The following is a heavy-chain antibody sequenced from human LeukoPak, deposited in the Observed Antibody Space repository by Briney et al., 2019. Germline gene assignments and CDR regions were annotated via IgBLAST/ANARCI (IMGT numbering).Heavy chain of an antibody. CDR2: IIPILCTA. D-gene: IGHD1-26*01. CDR1: GGTFICYA. Sequence: SVTVSFMASGGTFICYAISWVRQAPGQGREWMGGIIPILCTANYAQKFEGRVTITTDESTSTAYMELSSLRSEDTAVYYCARGVIIVGATLNNYYYYYMDVWGKGTTVTVSS. J-gene: IGHJ6*03. V-gene: IGHV1-69*05. CDR3: ARGVIIVGATLNNYYYYYMDV.